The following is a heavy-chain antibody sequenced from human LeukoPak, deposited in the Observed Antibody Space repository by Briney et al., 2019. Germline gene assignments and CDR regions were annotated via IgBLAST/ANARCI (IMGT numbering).Heavy chain of an antibody. J-gene: IGHJ3*02. CDR2: ISSSSNI. Sequence: GGSLRLSCAASGFTFSSYSMNWVRQAPGKGREWVSYISSSSNIYYADSVKGRFTISRDNDKNSLYLQMNSLRAEDTAVYYCAREHGGTAMDDDDAFDIWGQGTMVTVSS. D-gene: IGHD5-18*01. V-gene: IGHV3-48*01. CDR3: AREHGGTAMDDDDAFDI. CDR1: GFTFSSYS.